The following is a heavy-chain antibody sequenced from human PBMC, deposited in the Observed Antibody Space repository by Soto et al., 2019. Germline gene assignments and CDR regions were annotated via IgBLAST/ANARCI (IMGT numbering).Heavy chain of an antibody. CDR2: INPAGTIT. D-gene: IGHD3-16*01. V-gene: IGHV3-74*01. J-gene: IGHJ5*02. CDR3: TSDTFGLRDT. Sequence: PGGSLRLSCAASGFPFSHYWMHWVRQTPGKGLVWVSRINPAGTITNYADSVEGRFTISRGNADSALFLQMNSLSAEDTAIYYCTSDTFGLRDTWGQGTLVTVSS. CDR1: GFPFSHYW.